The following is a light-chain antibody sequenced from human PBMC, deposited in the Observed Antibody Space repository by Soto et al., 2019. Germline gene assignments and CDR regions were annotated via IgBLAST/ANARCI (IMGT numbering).Light chain of an antibody. CDR3: QQFDSVPLT. Sequence: DVQMTQSPSSLSASVGDRVTITCQASHDIGTYLNWYQHKPGKAPKLIIFDTSHLATGVPARFSGGGSDTYFTFTITTLQPEDFAVYYCQQFDSVPLTFGGGTHVEI. V-gene: IGKV1-33*01. J-gene: IGKJ4*01. CDR1: HDIGTY. CDR2: DTS.